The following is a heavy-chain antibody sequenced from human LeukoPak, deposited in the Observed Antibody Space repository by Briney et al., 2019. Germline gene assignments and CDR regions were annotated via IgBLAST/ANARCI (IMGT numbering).Heavy chain of an antibody. CDR3: ARSTPEYSSSWYGGRPYCYYYYGMDV. J-gene: IGHJ6*02. CDR1: GGSISSYY. Sequence: SETLSLTCTVSGGSISSYYWSWIRQPPGKGLEWIGYIYYSGSTNYNPSLTSRVTISVDTSKNQFSLKLSSVTAADTAVYYWARSTPEYSSSWYGGRPYCYYYYGMDVWGQGTTVTVSS. D-gene: IGHD6-13*01. V-gene: IGHV4-59*01. CDR2: IYYSGST.